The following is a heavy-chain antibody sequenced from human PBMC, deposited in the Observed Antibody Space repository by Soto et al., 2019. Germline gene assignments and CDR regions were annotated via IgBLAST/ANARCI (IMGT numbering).Heavy chain of an antibody. CDR2: IIPIFGTA. CDR3: ARDPRPGYSSQLDY. D-gene: IGHD6-13*01. V-gene: IGHV1-69*13. Sequence: GTSVKVSCKASGGTFSSYAISWVRQAPGQGLEWMGGIIPIFGTANYAQKFQGRVTITADESTSTAYMELSSLRSEDTAVYYCARDPRPGYSSQLDYWGQGTLVTVSS. J-gene: IGHJ4*02. CDR1: GGTFSSYA.